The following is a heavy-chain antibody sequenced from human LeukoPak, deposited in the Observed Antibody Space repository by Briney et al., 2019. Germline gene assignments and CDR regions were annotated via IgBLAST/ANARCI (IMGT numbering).Heavy chain of an antibody. D-gene: IGHD2-15*01. CDR3: ARGVVAAINWFDP. CDR1: GGSFSGYY. V-gene: IGHV4-34*01. Sequence: SETLSLTCAVYGGSFSGYYWSWIRQPPGKGLEWIGEINHSGSTNYNPSLKSRVTISVDTSKNQFSLKLSSVTAADTAVYYCARGVVAAINWFDPWGQGTQVTVSS. CDR2: INHSGST. J-gene: IGHJ5*02.